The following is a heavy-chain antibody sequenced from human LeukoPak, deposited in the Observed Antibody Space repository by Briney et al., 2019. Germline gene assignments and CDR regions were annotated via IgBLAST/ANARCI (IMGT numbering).Heavy chain of an antibody. D-gene: IGHD3-22*01. CDR3: ARDRVYYDSSGYYCDY. J-gene: IGHJ4*02. Sequence: GGSLRLSCAASGFTLRYHAMTWVRQAPGKGLEWVAVISYDGSNKYYADSVKGRFTISRDNSKNTLYLQMNSLRAEDTAVYYCARDRVYYDSSGYYCDYWGQGTLVTVSS. V-gene: IGHV3-30*04. CDR2: ISYDGSNK. CDR1: GFTLRYHA.